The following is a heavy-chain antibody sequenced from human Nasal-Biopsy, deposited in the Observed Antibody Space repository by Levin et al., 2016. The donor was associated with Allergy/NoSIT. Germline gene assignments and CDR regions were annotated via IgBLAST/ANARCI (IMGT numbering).Heavy chain of an antibody. Sequence: GESLKISCAASGFTFDDYDMHWVRQAAGKGLEWVSSISSRGTYIYYADSVKGRFTISRDNAKNSLYLQMNGLSPDDSAVYYCARDAFRSYYFDFWGQGTLVTVSS. CDR3: ARDAFRSYYFDF. V-gene: IGHV3-21*01. CDR1: GFTFDDYD. D-gene: IGHD3-10*01. J-gene: IGHJ4*02. CDR2: ISSRGTYI.